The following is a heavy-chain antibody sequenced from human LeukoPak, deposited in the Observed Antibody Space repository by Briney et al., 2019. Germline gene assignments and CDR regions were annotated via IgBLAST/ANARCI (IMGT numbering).Heavy chain of an antibody. CDR1: GGSISSYY. CDR3: ARSLGVVVPAALNWFDP. V-gene: IGHV4-59*01. J-gene: IGHJ5*02. D-gene: IGHD2-2*01. Sequence: SETLSLTCTVSGGSISSYYWSWIRQPPGKGLEWIGYNYYSGSTNYNPSLKSRVTISVDTSKNQFSLKLSSVTAADAAVYYCARSLGVVVPAALNWFDPWGQGTLVTVSS. CDR2: NYYSGST.